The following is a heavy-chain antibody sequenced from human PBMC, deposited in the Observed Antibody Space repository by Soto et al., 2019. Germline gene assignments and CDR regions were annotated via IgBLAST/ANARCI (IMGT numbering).Heavy chain of an antibody. CDR3: ARDVTYYDILTGYYPRHGMNV. V-gene: IGHV1-3*01. Sequence: QVQLVQSGAEVKKPGASVKVSCKASGYTFTSYAMHWVRQAPGQRLEWMGGINAGNGNTKYSQKFQGRVTITRDTSESTAYTDLSSLRSEDTAVYYCARDVTYYDILTGYYPRHGMNVWGQGTTVTVSS. J-gene: IGHJ6*02. CDR2: INAGNGNT. CDR1: GYTFTSYA. D-gene: IGHD3-9*01.